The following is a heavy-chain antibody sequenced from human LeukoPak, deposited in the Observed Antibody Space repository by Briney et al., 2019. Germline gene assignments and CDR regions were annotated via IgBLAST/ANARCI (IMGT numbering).Heavy chain of an antibody. CDR1: GSSITSHY. D-gene: IGHD1-26*01. CDR3: ARDRSGSYWGY. V-gene: IGHV4-59*11. J-gene: IGHJ4*02. CDR2: IYYSGST. Sequence: SETLSLTCTVSGSSITSHYWSWIRQPPGKGLEWIGYIYYSGSTNYNPSLKSRVTISVDTSKNQFSLKLSSVTAADTAVYYCARDRSGSYWGYWGQGTLVTVSS.